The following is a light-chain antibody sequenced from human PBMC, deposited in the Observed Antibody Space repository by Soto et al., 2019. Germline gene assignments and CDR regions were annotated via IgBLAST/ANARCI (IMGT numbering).Light chain of an antibody. CDR3: QQYNSYMYA. Sequence: DIQMTQAPSTLSASVGDRVTITCRARQSISSWLAWYQQKPGKAPKLLIYDASSLESAIPSRFSGSGSGTELTLTISSLQPDDFATYYCQQYNSYMYAFGHGTKLDIK. CDR1: QSISSW. V-gene: IGKV1-5*01. CDR2: DAS. J-gene: IGKJ2*01.